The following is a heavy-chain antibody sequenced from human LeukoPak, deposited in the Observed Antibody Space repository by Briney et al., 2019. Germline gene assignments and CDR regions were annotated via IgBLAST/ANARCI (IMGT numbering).Heavy chain of an antibody. Sequence: GGCLRLSCAASGFTFSSYAMVWVRQAPGKVRGWVSAITGTADKTYYADSVKGRFSISRDNSKNTVYLQLNDLRAEDTAVYYCAKTRGWPYYFNYWGQGTLVTVSS. J-gene: IGHJ4*02. CDR3: AKTRGWPYYFNY. CDR1: GFTFSSYA. D-gene: IGHD6-19*01. CDR2: ITGTADKT. V-gene: IGHV3-23*01.